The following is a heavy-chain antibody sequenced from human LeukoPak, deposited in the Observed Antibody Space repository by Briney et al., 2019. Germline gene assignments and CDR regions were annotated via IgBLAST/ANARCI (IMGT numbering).Heavy chain of an antibody. CDR1: GFTFDDHA. CDR2: LSWNSGTI. J-gene: IGHJ4*02. Sequence: GGSLRLSCAASGFTFDDHAMYWVRQAPGKGLESVSGLSWNSGTILYADSVKGRFTISRDNAKNSLYLQMNSLRPEDTAFYYCVRRRPGSDYCFDYWGQGTLVTVSS. CDR3: VRRRPGSDYCFDY. V-gene: IGHV3-9*01. D-gene: IGHD1-14*01.